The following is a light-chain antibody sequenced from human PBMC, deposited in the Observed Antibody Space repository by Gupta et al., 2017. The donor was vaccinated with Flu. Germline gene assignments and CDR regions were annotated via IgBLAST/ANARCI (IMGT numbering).Light chain of an antibody. J-gene: IGKJ2*01. CDR1: QDIKNY. CDR3: QQYDTYPYT. CDR2: GAS. V-gene: IGKV1-16*01. Sequence: IQMTQSPSSLSASLGDRVTITCRASQDIKNYLAWFQQTPGRAPKFLIYGASSLRSGVPSTFSGSASGTEFTLTISNLQPEDFATYFCQQYDTYPYTFGQGTKVEI.